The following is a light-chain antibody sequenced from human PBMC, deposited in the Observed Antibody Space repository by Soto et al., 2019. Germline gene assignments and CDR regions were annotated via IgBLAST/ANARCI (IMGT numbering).Light chain of an antibody. CDR2: DAS. CDR3: QQRSNWPPT. Sequence: EILFTQSPATLSLSPGERATLSCRASQSVSSYLAWYQQKPGQAPRLLIYDASNRATGIPARFSGSGSGTDFTLTISRLEPEDFEVYYCQQRSNWPPTFGQGTRLEIK. J-gene: IGKJ5*01. CDR1: QSVSSY. V-gene: IGKV3-11*01.